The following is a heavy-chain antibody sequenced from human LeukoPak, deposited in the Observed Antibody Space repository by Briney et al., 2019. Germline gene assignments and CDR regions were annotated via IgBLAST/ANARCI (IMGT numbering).Heavy chain of an antibody. CDR3: AKDLDPYYDFWSGFPIDY. CDR1: GFTFSSYA. Sequence: GGSLRLSCAASGFTFSSYAMSWVRQAPGKGLEWVSAISGSGGSTYYADSVKGRFTISRDNSKNTLYLQMNSLRAEDTAVYYCAKDLDPYYDFWSGFPIDYWGQGTLVTVSS. CDR2: ISGSGGST. D-gene: IGHD3-3*01. J-gene: IGHJ4*02. V-gene: IGHV3-23*01.